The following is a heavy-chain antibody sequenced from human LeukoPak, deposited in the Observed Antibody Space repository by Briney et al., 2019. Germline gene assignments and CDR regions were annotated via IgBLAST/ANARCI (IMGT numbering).Heavy chain of an antibody. CDR2: INPNSGGT. V-gene: IGHV1-2*02. D-gene: IGHD3-22*01. Sequence: ASVKVSCKASGYTFTGYYMHWVRQAPGQGLEWMGWINPNSGGTNYAQKFQGRVTMTRDTSISTAYMELSRLRSDDTAAYYCARGRTYYDSSGPVDYWGQGTLVTVSS. J-gene: IGHJ4*02. CDR3: ARGRTYYDSSGPVDY. CDR1: GYTFTGYY.